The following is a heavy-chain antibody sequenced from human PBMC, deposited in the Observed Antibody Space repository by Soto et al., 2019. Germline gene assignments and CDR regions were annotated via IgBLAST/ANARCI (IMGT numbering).Heavy chain of an antibody. Sequence: QITLKESGPPLVRPAQTLTLTCAFSGFSLTTTSMGVAWIRQPPGKALEWLALIYWDDDQRYSPSLKDRLTISKHTSRSRVVLTISNMNPEDTGTYFCAHAGDYDLLSFDHWGPGTLVTVSS. CDR1: GFSLTTTSMG. CDR2: IYWDDDQ. D-gene: IGHD4-17*01. V-gene: IGHV2-5*02. CDR3: AHAGDYDLLSFDH. J-gene: IGHJ4*02.